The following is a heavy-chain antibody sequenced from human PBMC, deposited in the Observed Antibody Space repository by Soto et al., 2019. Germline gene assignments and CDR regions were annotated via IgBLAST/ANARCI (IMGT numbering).Heavy chain of an antibody. V-gene: IGHV3-23*05. Sequence: EVKLLESGGTLVEPGGSLRLSCAASGFTFSTYAMSWVRQSPGRGLEWVSGIYTSGVPKYADSVQGPFTISRDDSKNTLYLQMNSLRAEDTAVYYCTRDWERDSEAFFDYWGQGTLVTVSS. CDR3: TRDWERDSEAFFDY. CDR2: IYTSGVP. CDR1: GFTFSTYA. D-gene: IGHD3-3*02. J-gene: IGHJ4*02.